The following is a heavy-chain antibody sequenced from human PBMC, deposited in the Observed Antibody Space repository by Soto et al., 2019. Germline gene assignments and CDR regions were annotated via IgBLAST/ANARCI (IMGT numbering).Heavy chain of an antibody. D-gene: IGHD3-16*02. CDR1: GYTFSNYV. CDR2: INAASGNT. CDR3: ARERASFHFDN. J-gene: IGHJ4*02. Sequence: QVQLVQSGAEVKKPGASVKVSCKASGYTFSNYVMYWVRQAPGQSLEWVGWINAASGNTKYSQKFQDRVTLTRDTSATTVFMEMSSLGLEDTAVYFCARERASFHFDNWGQGTPVTVSS. V-gene: IGHV1-3*01.